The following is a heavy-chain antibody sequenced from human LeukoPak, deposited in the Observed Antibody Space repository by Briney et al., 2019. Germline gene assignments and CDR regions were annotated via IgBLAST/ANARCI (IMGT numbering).Heavy chain of an antibody. D-gene: IGHD6-13*01. CDR3: AKDQGSSWFFDY. V-gene: IGHV3-30*18. J-gene: IGHJ4*02. Sequence: PGRSLRLSCAASGFTFSSYGMHWVRQAPGKGLEWVAVISYDGSNKYYADSVKGRFTISRDNSKNTLYLQMNSLRAEDTAVYYCAKDQGSSWFFDYWGREPWSPSPQ. CDR1: GFTFSSYG. CDR2: ISYDGSNK.